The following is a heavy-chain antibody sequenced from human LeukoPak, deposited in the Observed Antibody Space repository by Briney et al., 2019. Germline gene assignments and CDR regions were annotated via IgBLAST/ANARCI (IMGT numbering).Heavy chain of an antibody. CDR3: ARVGVDTAMVIYYYYYMDV. CDR2: MNPNSGNT. J-gene: IGHJ6*03. CDR1: GYTFTSYD. V-gene: IGHV1-8*01. Sequence: GASVKVSCEASGYTFTSYDINWVRQATGQGLEWMGWMNPNSGNTGYAQKFQGRVTMTRNTSISTAYMELSSMRSEDTAVYYCARVGVDTAMVIYYYYYMDVWGKGTTVTVSS. D-gene: IGHD5-18*01.